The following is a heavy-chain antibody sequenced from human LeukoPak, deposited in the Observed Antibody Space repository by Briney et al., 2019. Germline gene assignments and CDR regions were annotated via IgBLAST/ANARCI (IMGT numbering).Heavy chain of an antibody. V-gene: IGHV3-7*01. J-gene: IGHJ4*02. Sequence: GGSLRLSCAASGFTFTNYFMTWVRQAPGTGLEWVALIRQDGRDTYYVDSVKGRCTISRDNANNLLFLQRNSLRVDDTAVYYCGRGAGLNLNSGGIDYWGQGTLVTVSS. CDR3: GRGAGLNLNSGGIDY. CDR1: GFTFTNYF. D-gene: IGHD1-1*01. CDR2: IRQDGRDT.